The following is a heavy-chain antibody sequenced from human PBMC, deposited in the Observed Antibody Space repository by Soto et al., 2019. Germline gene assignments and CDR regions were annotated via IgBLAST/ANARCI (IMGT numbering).Heavy chain of an antibody. CDR1: GFTFSNYD. Sequence: QVQLVESGGGVVQPGRSLRLSCAASGFTFSNYDMHWVRQAPGEGLEWVAVLSFDGTSKNYADSVKGRFTISSDNSKHTLFLQMNCLRTEDTSVYFCAKDFYTVRVRAALWPHYFEFRGPGTLVTVSS. J-gene: IGHJ4*02. CDR3: AKDFYTVRVRAALWPHYFEF. CDR2: LSFDGTSK. V-gene: IGHV3-30*18. D-gene: IGHD4-17*01.